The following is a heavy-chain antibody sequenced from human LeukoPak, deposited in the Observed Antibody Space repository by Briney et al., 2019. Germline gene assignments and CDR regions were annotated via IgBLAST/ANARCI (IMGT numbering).Heavy chain of an antibody. CDR3: ATMGYDFWSGYPPHWFDP. CDR1: GYTFTSYA. J-gene: IGHJ5*02. V-gene: IGHV1-3*01. D-gene: IGHD3-3*01. CDR2: INAGNGNT. Sequence: ASVKVSCKASGYTFTSYAMHWVRQAPGQRLEWMGWINAGNGNTKYSQKFQGRVTITRDTSASTAYMELSSLRSEDTAVYYRATMGYDFWSGYPPHWFDPWGQGTLVTVSS.